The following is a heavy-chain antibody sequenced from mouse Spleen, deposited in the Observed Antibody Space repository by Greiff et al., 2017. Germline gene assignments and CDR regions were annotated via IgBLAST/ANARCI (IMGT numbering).Heavy chain of an antibody. CDR3: ARSDDYDEGYYAMDY. Sequence: VQLKESGPELVKPGASVKIPCKASGYTFTDYNMDWVKQSHGKSLEWIGDINPNNGGTIYNQKFKGKATLTVDKSSSTAYMELRSLTSEDTAVYYCARSDDYDEGYYAMDYWGQGTSVTVSS. V-gene: IGHV1-18*01. CDR2: INPNNGGT. J-gene: IGHJ4*01. D-gene: IGHD2-4*01. CDR1: GYTFTDYN.